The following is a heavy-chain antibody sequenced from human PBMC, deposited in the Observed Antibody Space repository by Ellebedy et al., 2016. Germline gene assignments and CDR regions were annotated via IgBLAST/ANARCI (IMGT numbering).Heavy chain of an antibody. CDR2: ISTSGGYT. V-gene: IGHV3-23*01. CDR3: AVGATVTTPENYHNYGMNV. D-gene: IGHD4-17*01. CDR1: EFTFSSHP. Sequence: GGSLRLSXAASEFTFSSHPMSWVRQAPGKGLKWVSTISTSGGYTFYADSVKGRFTISRDNSKNTLYLQMNSLRAEDTAVYYCAVGATVTTPENYHNYGMNVWGQGTTVTVSS. J-gene: IGHJ6*02.